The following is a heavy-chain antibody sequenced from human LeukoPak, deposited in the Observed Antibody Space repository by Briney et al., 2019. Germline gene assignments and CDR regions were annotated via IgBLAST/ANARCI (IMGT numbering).Heavy chain of an antibody. V-gene: IGHV1-8*01. CDR3: ARVSGFERKDSFSY. CDR2: MNPNSGNT. D-gene: IGHD5-12*01. J-gene: IGHJ4*02. Sequence: ASVKVSCKASAYTLTSYDINWVRQATGQGLEWMGWMNPNSGNTGYAQRFQGRVTMTRDNSISTAYMELSNLTSEDTAVYFCARVSGFERKDSFSYWGQGTLVTVSS. CDR1: AYTLTSYD.